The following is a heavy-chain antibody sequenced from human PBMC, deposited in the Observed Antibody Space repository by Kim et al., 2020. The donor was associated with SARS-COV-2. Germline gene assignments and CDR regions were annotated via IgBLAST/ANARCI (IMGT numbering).Heavy chain of an antibody. CDR2: IFYTGRT. CDR1: GASISGYY. CDR3: ARGSTFYYDSGTYFKP. J-gene: IGHJ1*01. D-gene: IGHD3-10*01. Sequence: SETLSLTCTVSGASISGYYWGWIRQPPGKGLEYIGYIFYTGRTNYNPPLKSRVTISFAKSKNQFSLHLNSVTAADTAVYYCARGSTFYYDSGTYFKPWG. V-gene: IGHV4-59*12.